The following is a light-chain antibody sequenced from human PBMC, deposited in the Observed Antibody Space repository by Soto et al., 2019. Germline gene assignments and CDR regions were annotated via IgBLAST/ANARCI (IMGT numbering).Light chain of an antibody. CDR3: CSYTSSSTYV. CDR2: DVT. Sequence: QSALTQPASVSGSPGQSITFSCTGTSSDVGGYNYVSWYQQHPGKAPKLMTYDVTNRPSQVSDRFSGSKSGNTASLTISGLQAEDEADYYCCSYTSSSTYVFGTGTKLTVL. V-gene: IGLV2-14*03. CDR1: SSDVGGYNY. J-gene: IGLJ1*01.